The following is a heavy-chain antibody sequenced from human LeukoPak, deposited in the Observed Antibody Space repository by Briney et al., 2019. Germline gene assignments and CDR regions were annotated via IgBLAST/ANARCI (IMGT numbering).Heavy chain of an antibody. D-gene: IGHD4/OR15-4a*01. CDR3: AKSDHGNDYFDY. V-gene: IGHV3-23*01. J-gene: IGHJ4*02. Sequence: PGGSLRLSCAASGFTFSSYAMSWVRQAPGKGLEWVSAISGSGGSTYYADSVKGRFTISRDNSKNTLYLQMSSLRAEDTAVYYCAKSDHGNDYFDYWGQGTLVTVSS. CDR2: ISGSGGST. CDR1: GFTFSSYA.